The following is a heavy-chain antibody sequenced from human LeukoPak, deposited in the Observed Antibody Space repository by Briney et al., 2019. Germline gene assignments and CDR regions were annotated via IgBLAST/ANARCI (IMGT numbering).Heavy chain of an antibody. CDR1: GGSISSYY. D-gene: IGHD3-10*01. CDR3: ARGGGQFIIDY. J-gene: IGHJ4*02. CDR2: IYYSGST. V-gene: IGHV4-59*01. Sequence: SETLSLTCTVSGGSISSYYWSWIRQPPGKGLEWIGYIYYSGSTNYSPSLKSRVTISVDTSKNQFSLKLSSVTAADTAVYYCARGGGQFIIDYWGQGTLVTVSS.